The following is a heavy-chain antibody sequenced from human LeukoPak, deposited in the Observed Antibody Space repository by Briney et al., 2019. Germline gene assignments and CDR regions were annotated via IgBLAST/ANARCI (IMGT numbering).Heavy chain of an antibody. CDR1: GFTFSSCS. D-gene: IGHD6-19*01. J-gene: IGHJ4*02. V-gene: IGHV3-21*01. Sequence: GGSLRLSCAASGFTFSSCSMNWVRQAPGKGLEWVSSISSSSSYIYYADSVKGRFTISRDNAKNSLYLQMNSLRAEDTAVYYCARGVALSSGRSYFDYWGQGTLVTVSS. CDR2: ISSSSSYI. CDR3: ARGVALSSGRSYFDY.